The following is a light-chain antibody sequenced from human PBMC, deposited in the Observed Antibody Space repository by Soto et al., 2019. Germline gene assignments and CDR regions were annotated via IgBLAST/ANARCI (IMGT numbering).Light chain of an antibody. CDR2: LGS. V-gene: IGKV2-28*01. Sequence: DIVFTQSPLSLPVTPGEPASISCRSGQSLLHNNGYNYLDWYLRKPGQSPQLLIYLGSNRSSGVPDRFSGSGSGTDFTLTITSLQAEDFATYYCQQTRAYPSTFGGGTKVDIK. J-gene: IGKJ4*01. CDR1: QSLLHNNGYNY. CDR3: QQTRAYPST.